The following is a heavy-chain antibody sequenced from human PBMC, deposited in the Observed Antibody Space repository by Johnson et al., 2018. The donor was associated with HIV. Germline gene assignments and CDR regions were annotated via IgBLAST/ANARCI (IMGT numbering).Heavy chain of an antibody. CDR3: AKEYYNFWSGPDAFDI. D-gene: IGHD3-3*01. Sequence: VQLVESGGGLIQPGGSLRLSCAASGFTVSSNYMNWVRQAPGKGLEWVSVIYSGGNTYYADSVKGRFTISRDKSKNSLFLQMNSLRVEDTAVYYCAKEYYNFWSGPDAFDIWGQGTVVTVSS. J-gene: IGHJ3*02. CDR1: GFTVSSNY. V-gene: IGHV3-53*01. CDR2: IYSGGNT.